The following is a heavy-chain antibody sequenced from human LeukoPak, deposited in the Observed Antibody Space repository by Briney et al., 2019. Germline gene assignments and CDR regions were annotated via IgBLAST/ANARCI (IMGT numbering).Heavy chain of an antibody. CDR3: ATARNFRFEY. Sequence: HPGGSPRLSCATSGLTFRTNWMHWVRQAPGKGLMWVSRMNGEGTTIDYADSVKGRFTVSRDYAKNTLFLQMNNLRTEDMALYFCATARNFRFEYWGQGSLVIVSA. CDR2: MNGEGTTI. J-gene: IGHJ4*02. CDR1: GLTFRTNW. D-gene: IGHD1-7*01. V-gene: IGHV3-74*01.